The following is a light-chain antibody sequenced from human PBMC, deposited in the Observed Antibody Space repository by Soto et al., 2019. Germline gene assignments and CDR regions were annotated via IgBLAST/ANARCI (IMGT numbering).Light chain of an antibody. CDR1: SSDVGGYNY. V-gene: IGLV2-14*01. Sequence: QSVLTQPASVSGSPGQSITISCTGTSSDVGGYNYVSWYQHHPGKAPKLMIYEVSNRPSGVSNRFSGSKSGNTASLTISGLQAEDEAHYYCSSYRDTHNLVFGIGTKVTVL. J-gene: IGLJ1*01. CDR2: EVS. CDR3: SSYRDTHNLV.